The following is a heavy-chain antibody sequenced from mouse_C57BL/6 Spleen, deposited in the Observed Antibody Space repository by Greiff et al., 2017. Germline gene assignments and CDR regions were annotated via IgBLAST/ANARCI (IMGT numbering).Heavy chain of an antibody. J-gene: IGHJ4*01. CDR1: GYTFTSYW. D-gene: IGHD2-4*01. Sequence: VQLQQPGAELVKPGASVKVSCKASGYTFTSYWMHWVKQRPGQGLEWIGRIHPSDSDTNYNQKFKGKATLTVDKSSSPAYMQLSSLTSEDSAVYYCASYYDYDNYAMDYWGQGTSVTVSS. CDR3: ASYYDYDNYAMDY. CDR2: IHPSDSDT. V-gene: IGHV1-74*01.